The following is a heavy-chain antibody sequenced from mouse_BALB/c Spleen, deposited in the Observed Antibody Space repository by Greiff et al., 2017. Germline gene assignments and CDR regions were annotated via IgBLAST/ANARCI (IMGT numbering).Heavy chain of an antibody. D-gene: IGHD1-3*01. CDR1: GYAFSSYW. CDR3: GRAPREVAYYAMDY. CDR2: IYPGDGDT. Sequence: QVQLQQSGAELVRPGSSVKISCKASGYAFSSYWMNWVKQRPGQGLEWIGQIYPGDGDTNYNGKFKGKATLTADKSSSTAYMQLSSLTSEDSAVCFCGRAPREVAYYAMDYWGQGTSVTVSS. J-gene: IGHJ4*01. V-gene: IGHV1-80*01.